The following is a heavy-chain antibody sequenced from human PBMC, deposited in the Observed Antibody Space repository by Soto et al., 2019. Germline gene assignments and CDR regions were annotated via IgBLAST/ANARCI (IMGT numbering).Heavy chain of an antibody. V-gene: IGHV3-74*01. CDR1: GFTLRSYW. J-gene: IGHJ5*02. D-gene: IGHD6-13*01. CDR2: IDSDGRTT. CDR3: ARGVVVYQQLVRGRDRFDP. Sequence: EVQLVESGGGQVQPGGSLTLSCAVSGFTLRSYWMHWVRQAPGKGLEWVARIDSDGRTTNYADSVKGRFTISRDNAKNTVFLHMNSLRAEDRAVYYCARGVVVYQQLVRGRDRFDPWGQGTLDTVSS.